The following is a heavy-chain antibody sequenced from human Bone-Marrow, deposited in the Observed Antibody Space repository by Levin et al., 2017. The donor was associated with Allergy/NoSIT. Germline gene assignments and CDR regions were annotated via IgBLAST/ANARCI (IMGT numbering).Heavy chain of an antibody. Sequence: SETLSLTCTVSGGSISSSSYYWGWIRQPPGKGLEWIGSIYYSGSTYYNPSLKSRVTISVDTSKNQFSLKLSSVTAADTAVYYCARVVRQQLNAFDIWGQGTMVTVSS. D-gene: IGHD6-13*01. CDR1: GGSISSSSYY. J-gene: IGHJ3*02. CDR2: IYYSGST. V-gene: IGHV4-39*01. CDR3: ARVVRQQLNAFDI.